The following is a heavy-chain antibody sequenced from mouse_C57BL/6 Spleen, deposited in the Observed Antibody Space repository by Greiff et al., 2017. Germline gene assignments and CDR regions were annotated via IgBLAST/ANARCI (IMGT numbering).Heavy chain of an antibody. CDR1: GYTFTDYE. D-gene: IGHD1-1*01. CDR2: IDPETGGT. J-gene: IGHJ4*01. CDR3: TRHYYYGSSYYARDY. V-gene: IGHV1-15*01. Sequence: VQLQQSGAELVRPGASVTLSCKASGYTFTDYEMHWVKQTPVHGLEWIGAIDPETGGTAYNQKFKGKAILTADKSSSTAYMELRSLTSEDSAVYYCTRHYYYGSSYYARDYWGQGTSVTVSS.